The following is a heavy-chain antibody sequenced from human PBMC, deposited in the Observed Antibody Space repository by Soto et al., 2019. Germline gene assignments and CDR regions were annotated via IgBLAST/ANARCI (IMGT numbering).Heavy chain of an antibody. J-gene: IGHJ5*02. D-gene: IGHD6-13*01. CDR1: GFTFSIYA. CDR3: AKAAAGREKNWFDP. CDR2: ISGSGGST. V-gene: IGHV3-23*01. Sequence: EVQLLESGGGLVQPGGSLRLSCAAYGFTFSIYAMSWVRQAPGKGLEWISAISGSGGSTYYSDSVKGRFTISRDNAKNTLYQQKNSLRAEDTAVYYCAKAAAGREKNWFDPWGQGNLVTVSS.